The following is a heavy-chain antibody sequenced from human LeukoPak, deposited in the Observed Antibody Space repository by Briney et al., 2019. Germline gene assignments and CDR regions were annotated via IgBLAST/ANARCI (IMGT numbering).Heavy chain of an antibody. CDR3: AREGEDVEMAN. V-gene: IGHV1-69*06. D-gene: IGHD5-24*01. CDR1: GGTFSSYA. J-gene: IGHJ4*02. Sequence: ASVKVSCKASGGTFSSYAISWVRQAPGQGLEWMGGIIPIFGTANYAQKFQGRVTITADKSTSTAYMELSSLRSEDTAVYYCAREGEDVEMANWGQGTLVTVSS. CDR2: IIPIFGTA.